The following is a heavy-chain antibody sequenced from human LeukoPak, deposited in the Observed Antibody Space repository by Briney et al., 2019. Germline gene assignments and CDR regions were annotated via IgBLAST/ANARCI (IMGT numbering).Heavy chain of an antibody. CDR2: TRNKAKSYST. Sequence: GVLRLSCAASGFTFSSHGMHWVRQAPGKGLEWVGRTRNKAKSYSTEYAASVKGRFIISRDDSKNSLYLQMNSLKTEDTAVYYCSRDVSTVPGSSAFDMWGQGTMVTVSS. CDR3: SRDVSTVPGSSAFDM. J-gene: IGHJ3*02. CDR1: GFTFSSHG. V-gene: IGHV3-72*01. D-gene: IGHD4-11*01.